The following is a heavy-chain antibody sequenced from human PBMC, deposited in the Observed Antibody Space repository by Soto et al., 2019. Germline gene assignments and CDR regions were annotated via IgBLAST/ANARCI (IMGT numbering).Heavy chain of an antibody. CDR2: IYNSGNT. V-gene: IGHV4-30-4*01. D-gene: IGHD2-21*01. Sequence: QVQLQESGPGLVKPSQTLSLTCTVSGGSISDGAYYWSWIRQPPGKGLEWIGHIYNSGNTYNNPSLSIRLTISPDTSKSQCSLNLNSVTAADTAVYYCASGLSGDKVDQWGQGTLVTVSS. CDR3: ASGLSGDKVDQ. J-gene: IGHJ4*02. CDR1: GGSISDGAYY.